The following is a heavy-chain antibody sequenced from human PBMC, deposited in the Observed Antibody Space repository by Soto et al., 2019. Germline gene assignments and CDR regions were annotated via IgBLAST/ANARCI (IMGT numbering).Heavy chain of an antibody. CDR3: AKEGAAPGPDFDS. V-gene: IGHV4-4*07. CDR1: GASISSHY. D-gene: IGHD3-16*01. CDR2: VFNSASI. J-gene: IGHJ4*02. Sequence: KSSETLSLTCTVSGASISSHYWSWIRQPAGKGLEWIGRVFNSASISYNPSLKSRVTMSIDTSKNHFSLKLSSVTAADTAVYYCAKEGAAPGPDFDSWGQGTLVTVSS.